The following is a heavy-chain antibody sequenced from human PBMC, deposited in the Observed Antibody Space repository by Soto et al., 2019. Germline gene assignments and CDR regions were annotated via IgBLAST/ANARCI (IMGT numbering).Heavy chain of an antibody. V-gene: IGHV3-21*02. Sequence: EVQLVESGGGLVKPGGSLRLSCAASGFTFSSYSMNWVRQAPGKGLEWVSSISSTSSYIFYADSVRGRFTISRDNAKNSLYLQMNSLTAEDTAVYYCAINYDSSGSPPAYWGQGTVVTVSS. CDR1: GFTFSSYS. CDR2: ISSTSSYI. J-gene: IGHJ4*02. CDR3: AINYDSSGSPPAY. D-gene: IGHD3-22*01.